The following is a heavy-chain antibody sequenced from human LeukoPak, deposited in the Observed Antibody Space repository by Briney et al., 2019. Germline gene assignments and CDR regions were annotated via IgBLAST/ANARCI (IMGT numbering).Heavy chain of an antibody. V-gene: IGHV3-53*01. CDR2: IYSGGNT. CDR3: ANLPRGDY. D-gene: IGHD3-10*01. J-gene: IGHJ4*02. CDR1: GFTVSRNY. Sequence: GGSLRLSCAAYGFTVSRNYMSWVRQAPGKGLEWVSVIYSGGNTYYADFVKGRFTIPRDNSKNTLYLQINSLTAEDTAVYYCANLPRGDYWGLGTLVTVSS.